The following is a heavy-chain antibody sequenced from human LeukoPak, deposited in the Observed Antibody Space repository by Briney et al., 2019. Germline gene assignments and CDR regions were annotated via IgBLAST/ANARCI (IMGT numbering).Heavy chain of an antibody. CDR2: INPNSGGT. V-gene: IGHV1-2*02. CDR3: AREDTGDPANLDY. D-gene: IGHD2-8*02. CDR1: GYTFTDYY. Sequence: ASVKVSCKASGYTFTDYYMHWVRQAPGQGLEWMGWINPNSGGTNYAQKFQGRVTMTRDTSISTAYMELSRLRSDDTAVYYCAREDTGDPANLDYWGQGTLVTVSS. J-gene: IGHJ4*02.